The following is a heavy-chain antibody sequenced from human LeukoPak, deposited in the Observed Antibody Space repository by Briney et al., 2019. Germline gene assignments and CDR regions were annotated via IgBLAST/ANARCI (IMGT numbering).Heavy chain of an antibody. V-gene: IGHV4-61*01. D-gene: IGHD6-6*01. CDR3: ARGSYSSTWYFFDY. CDR2: IYYTGTT. CDR1: GGSVTSGSYY. J-gene: IGHJ4*02. Sequence: SETLSLTCTVSGGSVTSGSYYWSWIRQPPGMGLEWIGYIYYTGTTNYNPSLKSRVTISLDTSKNQFSLKLSSVTAADTAVYCCARGSYSSTWYFFDYWGQGTLVTVSS.